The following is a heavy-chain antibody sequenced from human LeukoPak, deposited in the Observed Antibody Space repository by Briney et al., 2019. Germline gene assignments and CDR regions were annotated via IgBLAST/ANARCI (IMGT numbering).Heavy chain of an antibody. CDR1: GYSFTSYW. J-gene: IGHJ3*02. Sequence: GESLKISCKGSGYSFTSYWIGWVRQMPGKGLEWMGIIYPGDSDTRYSPSFQGQVTISADKSISTAYLQWSSLKASDIAMYYCARHPLGGGSTRGAFDIWGQGTMVTVSS. V-gene: IGHV5-51*01. CDR3: ARHPLGGGSTRGAFDI. D-gene: IGHD1-26*01. CDR2: IYPGDSDT.